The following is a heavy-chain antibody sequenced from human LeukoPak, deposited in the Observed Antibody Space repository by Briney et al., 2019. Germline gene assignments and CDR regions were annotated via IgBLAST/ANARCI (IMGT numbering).Heavy chain of an antibody. CDR3: AKGYDFLYYYDSSGYGPLDY. Sequence: GGSLRLSCAASGFTFSSYGMHWVRQAPGKGLEWVAVISYDGSNKYYADSVKGRFTISRDNSKNTLYLQMNSLRAEDTAVYYCAKGYDFLYYYDSSGYGPLDYWGQGTLVTVSS. CDR1: GFTFSSYG. D-gene: IGHD3-22*01. J-gene: IGHJ4*02. V-gene: IGHV3-30*18. CDR2: ISYDGSNK.